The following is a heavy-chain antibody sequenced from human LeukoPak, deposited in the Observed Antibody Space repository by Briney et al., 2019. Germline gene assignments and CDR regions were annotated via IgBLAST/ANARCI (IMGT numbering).Heavy chain of an antibody. CDR2: IYYSGST. CDR1: GGSISSGGYY. D-gene: IGHD5-18*01. V-gene: IGHV4-31*03. Sequence: SETLSLTCIVSGGSISSGGYYWSWIRQHPGKGPEWIGYIYYSGSTYYNPSLKSRVTISVDTSKNQFSLKLSSVTAADTAVYYCARTRDTAMVLFDYWGQGTLVTVSS. CDR3: ARTRDTAMVLFDY. J-gene: IGHJ4*02.